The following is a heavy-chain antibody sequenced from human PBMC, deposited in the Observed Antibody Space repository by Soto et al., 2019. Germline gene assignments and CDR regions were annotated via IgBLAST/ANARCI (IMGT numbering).Heavy chain of an antibody. CDR3: ARNGDSSGWYNYYYGMDV. Sequence: LGESLKISCKGSGYSFTSYWIGWVRQMPGKGLEWMGIIYPGDSDTRYSPSFQGQVTISADKSISTAYLQWSSLKASDTAMYYCARNGDSSGWYNYYYGMDVWGQGTTVTVSS. D-gene: IGHD6-19*01. CDR1: GYSFTSYW. J-gene: IGHJ6*02. CDR2: IYPGDSDT. V-gene: IGHV5-51*01.